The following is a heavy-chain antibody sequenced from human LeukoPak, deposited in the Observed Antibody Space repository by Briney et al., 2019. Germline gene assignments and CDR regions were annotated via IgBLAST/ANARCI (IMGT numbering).Heavy chain of an antibody. CDR1: ECTFSRYW. CDR2: IKHDGSEK. CDR3: AKDPGGYDSSLDAFDI. Sequence: GGSLRLSWAASECTFSRYWMSWVRQAPGKGLEWVANIKHDGSEKYYVDSVKGRFTISRDNAKNSLYLQMNSLRAEDTAVYYCAKDPGGYDSSLDAFDIWGQGTMVTVSS. J-gene: IGHJ3*02. V-gene: IGHV3-7*05. D-gene: IGHD3-22*01.